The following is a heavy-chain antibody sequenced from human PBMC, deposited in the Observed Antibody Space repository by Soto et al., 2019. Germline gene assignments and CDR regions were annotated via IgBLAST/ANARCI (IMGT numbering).Heavy chain of an antibody. D-gene: IGHD1-7*01. CDR3: VRRVSGNYDY. Sequence: EVQLAESGGGMVQPGGSLRLSCVASGFIFSSYDMHWVRQAPGKGLEYVSSISSNGDTTYYGNSVKGRFTISRDNSQNTLYLQMGRLRAEDMAVFYCVRRVSGNYDYWGQGTLVTVSS. V-gene: IGHV3-64*01. CDR2: ISSNGDTT. CDR1: GFIFSSYD. J-gene: IGHJ4*02.